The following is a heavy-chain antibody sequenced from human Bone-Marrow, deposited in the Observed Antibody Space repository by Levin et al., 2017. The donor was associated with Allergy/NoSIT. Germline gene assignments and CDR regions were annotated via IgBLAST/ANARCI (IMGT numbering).Heavy chain of an antibody. CDR3: ARHGWGGSGYYYGWFDP. J-gene: IGHJ5*02. Sequence: SGSGPTLVKPTQTLTLTCTFSGFSLSTSGMCVSWIRQPPGKALEWLARIDWDDDKYYSTSLKTRLTISKDTSKNQVVLTMTNMDPVDTATYYCARHGWGGSGYYYGWFDPWGQGTLVTVSS. V-gene: IGHV2-70*11. CDR1: GFSLSTSGMC. D-gene: IGHD3-22*01. CDR2: IDWDDDK.